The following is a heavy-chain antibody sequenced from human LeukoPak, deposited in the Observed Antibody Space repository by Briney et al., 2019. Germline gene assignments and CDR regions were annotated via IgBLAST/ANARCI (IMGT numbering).Heavy chain of an antibody. Sequence: GGSLGLSCAASGFTFDDYAMHWVLQAPGKGLEWVSLISWDGGGTYYADTVKGRFTISRDNSKNSLYLQMNSLRAEDTALYYCAKDMAAYYYASGNIDYWGQGTLVTVSS. V-gene: IGHV3-43D*03. J-gene: IGHJ4*02. CDR1: GFTFDDYA. CDR2: ISWDGGGT. D-gene: IGHD3-10*01. CDR3: AKDMAAYYYASGNIDY.